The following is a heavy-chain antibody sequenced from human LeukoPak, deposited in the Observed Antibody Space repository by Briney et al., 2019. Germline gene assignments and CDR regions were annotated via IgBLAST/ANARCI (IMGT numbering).Heavy chain of an antibody. V-gene: IGHV4-34*01. CDR3: ARMGIQLWLPYYYYYMDV. Sequence: SETLSLTCAVYGGSFSGYYWSWIRQPPGKGLEWIGEINHSGSTNYNPSLKSRVTISVDTSKNQFSLKLSSVTAADTAVYYCARMGIQLWLPYYYYYMDVWGKGTTVTISS. D-gene: IGHD5-18*01. CDR2: INHSGST. CDR1: GGSFSGYY. J-gene: IGHJ6*03.